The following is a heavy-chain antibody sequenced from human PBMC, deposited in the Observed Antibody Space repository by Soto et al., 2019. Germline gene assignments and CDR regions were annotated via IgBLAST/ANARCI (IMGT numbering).Heavy chain of an antibody. CDR2: ISFDGNYK. D-gene: IGHD1-26*01. Sequence: PGGSLRLSCLASGFTFSTYAIHWVRQAPGKGLEWVAVISFDGNYKYYGDSVKGRFTISRDNSNNMLSLQMDSLRAEDTAVYYCAEAPYSGSHAYYYYGMDVWGQGTTVTVSS. CDR1: GFTFSTYA. J-gene: IGHJ6*02. CDR3: AEAPYSGSHAYYYYGMDV. V-gene: IGHV3-30*18.